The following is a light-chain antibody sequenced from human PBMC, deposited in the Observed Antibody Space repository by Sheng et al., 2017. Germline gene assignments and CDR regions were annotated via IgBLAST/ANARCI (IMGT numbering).Light chain of an antibody. V-gene: IGLV1-44*01. CDR2: STD. CDR3: ATWDDRMNAWV. CDR1: NSNIGYNT. Sequence: PGQRVTISCSGSNSNIGYNTVNWYQLVPGTAPKLLIYSTDKRPSGVPDRFSGSRSGTLASLAIGGLQSEDEGDYFCATWDDRMNAWVFGGGTKLSVL. J-gene: IGLJ3*02.